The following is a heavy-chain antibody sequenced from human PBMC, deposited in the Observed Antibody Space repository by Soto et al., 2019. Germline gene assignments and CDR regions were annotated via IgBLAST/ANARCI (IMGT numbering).Heavy chain of an antibody. CDR2: ISGSGGST. CDR3: ARRGSGSYYDY. D-gene: IGHD1-26*01. CDR1: GFTFSSYA. J-gene: IGHJ4*02. Sequence: EVQLLESGGGLVQPGGSLRLSCAASGFTFSSYAMRWVRQAPVKGLEWVSAISGSGGSTYYADSVKGRFTISRDNSKNTLYPQINSLRAEDTAVYYCARRGSGSYYDYWGQGTLVTVSS. V-gene: IGHV3-23*01.